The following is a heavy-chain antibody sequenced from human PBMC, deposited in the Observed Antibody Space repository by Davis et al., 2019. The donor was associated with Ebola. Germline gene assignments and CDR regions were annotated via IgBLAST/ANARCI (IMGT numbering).Heavy chain of an antibody. D-gene: IGHD2-2*01. Sequence: SVKVSCKASGYTFTSYGISWVRQAPGQGLEWMGWISAYNGNTNYAQKFQGRVTMTTDTSTSIVYMELRSLRSDDTAVYYCASGHCSSTSCYHYYYGMDVWGQGTLVTVSS. CDR3: ASGHCSSTSCYHYYYGMDV. J-gene: IGHJ6*02. CDR2: ISAYNGNT. V-gene: IGHV1-18*01. CDR1: GYTFTSYG.